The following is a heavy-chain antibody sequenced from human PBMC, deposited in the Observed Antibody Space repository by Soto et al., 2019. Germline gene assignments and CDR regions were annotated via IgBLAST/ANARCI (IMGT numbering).Heavy chain of an antibody. Sequence: QVQLVQSGSEVKKPGSSVKVSCKASGGTFSSYAISWVRQAPGQRLERMGGVIPIIGTANYAQKLQGRVTITADESTSTADMELSRLRSEDTAVYYCARESAYSYGYGEGFDYWGQGTLGTVSS. CDR2: VIPIIGTA. J-gene: IGHJ4*02. CDR1: GGTFSSYA. CDR3: ARESAYSYGYGEGFDY. V-gene: IGHV1-69*01. D-gene: IGHD5-18*01.